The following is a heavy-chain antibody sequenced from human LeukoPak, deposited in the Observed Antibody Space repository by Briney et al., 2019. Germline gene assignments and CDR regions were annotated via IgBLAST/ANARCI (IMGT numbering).Heavy chain of an antibody. V-gene: IGHV3-30-3*01. CDR2: ISYDGSNK. J-gene: IGHJ3*02. CDR3: ARTTGDVFDI. CDR1: GFTFSDYY. Sequence: GGSLRLSCAASGFTFSDYYMSWVRQAPGKGLEWVAFISYDGSNKYYADSVKGRFTISRDNSKNTLYLQMDSLRAEDTAFYYCARTTGDVFDIWGQGTMVTVSS. D-gene: IGHD1-1*01.